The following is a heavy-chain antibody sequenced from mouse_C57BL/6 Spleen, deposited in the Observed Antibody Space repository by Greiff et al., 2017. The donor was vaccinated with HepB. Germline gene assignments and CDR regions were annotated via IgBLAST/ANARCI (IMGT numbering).Heavy chain of an antibody. J-gene: IGHJ2*01. D-gene: IGHD1-1*01. CDR3: AREDGSSLRYFDY. V-gene: IGHV5-6*01. CDR1: GFTFSSYG. Sequence: EVQVVESGGDLVKPGGSLKLSCAASGFTFSSYGMSWVRQTPDKRLEWVATISSGGSYTYYPDSVKGRFTISRDNAKNTLYLQMSSLKSEDTAMYYCAREDGSSLRYFDYWGQGTTLTVSS. CDR2: ISSGGSYT.